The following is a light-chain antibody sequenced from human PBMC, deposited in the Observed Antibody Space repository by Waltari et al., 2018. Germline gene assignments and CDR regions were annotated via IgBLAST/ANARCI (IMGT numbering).Light chain of an antibody. Sequence: QSVLTQPPSASGPPGQRVTISCSGSASNIGGNLVNWYQQLPGKAPKLLIYRSDLRPSGVPDRFVGSKAGTSASLAISGLQSEDEADYFWASWDDSLNGHWVFGGGTKVTVL. CDR2: RSD. J-gene: IGLJ3*02. CDR3: ASWDDSLNGHWV. V-gene: IGLV1-44*01. CDR1: ASNIGGNL.